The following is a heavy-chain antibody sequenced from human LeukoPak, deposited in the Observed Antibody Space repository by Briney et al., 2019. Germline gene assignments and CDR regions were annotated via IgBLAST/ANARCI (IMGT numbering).Heavy chain of an antibody. Sequence: AASLKVSCKASGYTFTSYYMHWVPQAPGQGLEWMGIINPSGGSTSYAQKFQGRVTMTRDMSTSTVYMELSSLRSEDTAVYYCASSSGTTGTTDYYYYMDVWGKGTTVTVSS. CDR3: ASSSGTTGTTDYYYYMDV. CDR2: INPSGGST. V-gene: IGHV1-46*01. J-gene: IGHJ6*03. D-gene: IGHD1-1*01. CDR1: GYTFTSYY.